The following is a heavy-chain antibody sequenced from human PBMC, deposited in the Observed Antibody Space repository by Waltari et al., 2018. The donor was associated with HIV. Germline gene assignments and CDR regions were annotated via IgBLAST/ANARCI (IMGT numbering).Heavy chain of an antibody. V-gene: IGHV3-11*01. CDR3: AGVPD. J-gene: IGHJ4*02. Sequence: QVQLVESGGGLVKPGGSMRLSCVASGFTFSDSYMGWIHLAPGRGVGLVSYISNIGSIIYYADSVYGRFTVSRDNAKNSMDLQLNGLRAEHTAVYYCAGVPDWGQGTLVTVSS. CDR2: ISNIGSII. CDR1: GFTFSDSY.